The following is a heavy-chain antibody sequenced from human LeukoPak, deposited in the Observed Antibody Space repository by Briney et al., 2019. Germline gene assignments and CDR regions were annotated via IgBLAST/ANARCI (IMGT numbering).Heavy chain of an antibody. J-gene: IGHJ4*02. CDR1: GFTFSSYG. CDR3: ATGKYDFWSGYYPLDY. Sequence: GGSLRLSCAASGFTFSSYGMNWVRQAPGKGLEWVSSISSSSSYIYYADSVKGRFTISRDNAKNSLYLQMNSLRAEDTAVYYCATGKYDFWSGYYPLDYWGQGTLVTVSS. D-gene: IGHD3-3*01. V-gene: IGHV3-21*01. CDR2: ISSSSSYI.